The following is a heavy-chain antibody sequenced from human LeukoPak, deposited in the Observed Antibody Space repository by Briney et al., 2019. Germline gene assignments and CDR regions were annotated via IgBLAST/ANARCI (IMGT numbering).Heavy chain of an antibody. D-gene: IGHD3-22*01. V-gene: IGHV3-23*01. J-gene: IGHJ4*02. CDR3: AKDYYYDSSCYYVAY. CDR1: GFTFSSYA. CDR2: ISGSGGTT. Sequence: GGSLSLSCTASGFTFSSYAMSWVRQAPGKGLEWVSAISGSGGTTYYADSVKGRFTISRDNSKNTLYLQMNSLRAEDTAVYYCAKDYYYDSSCYYVAYWGQGTLVTVSS.